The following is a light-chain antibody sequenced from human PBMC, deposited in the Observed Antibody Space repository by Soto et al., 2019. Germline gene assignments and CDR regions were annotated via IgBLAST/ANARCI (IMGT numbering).Light chain of an antibody. CDR3: QQYNSWYT. V-gene: IGKV1-5*03. CDR1: QSISSW. CDR2: KAS. J-gene: IGKJ2*01. Sequence: DIQMTQSPSTLSASVGDRVTITCRASQSISSWLAWYQQKPGKAPKLLIYKASTLESGVPSRFSGSGYGTEFTLTISSLQPDDFVTYYCQQYNSWYTFGQGTKLEI.